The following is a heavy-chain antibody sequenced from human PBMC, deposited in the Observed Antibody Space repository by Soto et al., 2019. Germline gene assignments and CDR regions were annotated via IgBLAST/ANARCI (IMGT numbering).Heavy chain of an antibody. J-gene: IGHJ4*02. CDR3: ASVPPRGGSYIFYYFDS. Sequence: EVSLRLSCAASGFTFSSYAINWVRQAPGKGQEWVAVISYDGSNKYYADSVKGRLTISRDNSKNTLYLQMNSLRAEDTAVYYCASVPPRGGSYIFYYFDSWGQGTLVTVSS. D-gene: IGHD1-26*01. V-gene: IGHV3-30-3*01. CDR2: ISYDGSNK. CDR1: GFTFSSYA.